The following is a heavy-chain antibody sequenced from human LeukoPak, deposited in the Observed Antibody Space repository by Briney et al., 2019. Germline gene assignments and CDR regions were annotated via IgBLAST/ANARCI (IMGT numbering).Heavy chain of an antibody. Sequence: PSETLSLTCTVSGGSISSYYWSWIRQPPGKGLEWIGYIYYSGSTYYNPSLKSRVTISVDTSKNQFSLKLSSVTAADTAVYYCARDRTGTGYFDYWGQGTLVTVSS. J-gene: IGHJ4*02. D-gene: IGHD3-10*01. CDR2: IYYSGST. V-gene: IGHV4-59*12. CDR1: GGSISSYY. CDR3: ARDRTGTGYFDY.